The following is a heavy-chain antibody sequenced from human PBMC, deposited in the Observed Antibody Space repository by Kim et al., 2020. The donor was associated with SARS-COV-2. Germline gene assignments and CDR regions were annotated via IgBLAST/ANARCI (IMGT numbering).Heavy chain of an antibody. V-gene: IGHV4-39*01. CDR3: ARHSVVLMVYAHFDY. D-gene: IGHD2-8*01. CDR1: GGSISSSSYY. Sequence: SETLSLTCTVSGGSISSSSYYWGWIRQPPGKGLEWIGSIYYSGSTYYNPSLKSRGTISVDTSKNQFSLKRSSVTAADTAVYYCARHSVVLMVYAHFDYWGQGTLVTVSS. J-gene: IGHJ4*02. CDR2: IYYSGST.